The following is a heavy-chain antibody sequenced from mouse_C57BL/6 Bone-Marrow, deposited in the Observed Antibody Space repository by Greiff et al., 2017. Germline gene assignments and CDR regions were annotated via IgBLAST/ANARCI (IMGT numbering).Heavy chain of an antibody. CDR2: ISGGGGNT. D-gene: IGHD2-14*01. V-gene: IGHV5-9*01. Sequence: EVKLVESGGGLVKPGGSLKLSCAASGFTFSSYTMSWVRQTPEKRLEWVATISGGGGNTYYPDSVKGRFTISRDNAKNTLYLQMSSLRSEDTALYYCATYVYDGSWFAYWGQGTLVTVSA. J-gene: IGHJ3*01. CDR1: GFTFSSYT. CDR3: ATYVYDGSWFAY.